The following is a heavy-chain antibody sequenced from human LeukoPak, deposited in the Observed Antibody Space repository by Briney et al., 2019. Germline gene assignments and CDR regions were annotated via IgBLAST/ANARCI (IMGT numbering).Heavy chain of an antibody. J-gene: IGHJ3*02. V-gene: IGHV1-69*04. Sequence: GSSVKVSCKASGGTFSSYAIIWVRQAPGQGLEWMGRIIPILGIANYAQKFQGRVTITADKSTSTAYMELSSLRSEDTAVYYCARDRVFTMVRGVLDAFDIWGQGTMVTVSS. CDR1: GGTFSSYA. D-gene: IGHD3-10*01. CDR3: ARDRVFTMVRGVLDAFDI. CDR2: IIPILGIA.